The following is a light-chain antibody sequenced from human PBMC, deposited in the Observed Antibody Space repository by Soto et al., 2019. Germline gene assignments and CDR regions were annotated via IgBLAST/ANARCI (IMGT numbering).Light chain of an antibody. CDR2: RAS. J-gene: IGKJ4*01. Sequence: DIQLTQSPSTLSASVGDRVTITCRASQSLSDWLAWYQQIPGTAPKLLIYRASSLEDGVPSRFSGSGSGTDFTLTISSLEPEDFAIYYCQQRSNWPPVTFGGGTKVEIK. V-gene: IGKV1-5*03. CDR3: QQRSNWPPVT. CDR1: QSLSDW.